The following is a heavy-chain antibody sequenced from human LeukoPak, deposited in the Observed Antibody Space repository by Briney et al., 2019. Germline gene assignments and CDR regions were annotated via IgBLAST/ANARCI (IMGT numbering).Heavy chain of an antibody. CDR2: IWYDGSHK. J-gene: IGHJ4*02. D-gene: IGHD3-10*01. Sequence: SVGSLRLSCAASGFTFTSYGMHWVRQAPGRGLDWVAMIWYDGSHKKYADSVEGRFSISRDTSKNTLYLQMNSLRADDTAVYYCARGVPIPATHPIDYWGRGSLVTVSS. CDR3: ARGVPIPATHPIDY. V-gene: IGHV3-33*03. CDR1: GFTFTSYG.